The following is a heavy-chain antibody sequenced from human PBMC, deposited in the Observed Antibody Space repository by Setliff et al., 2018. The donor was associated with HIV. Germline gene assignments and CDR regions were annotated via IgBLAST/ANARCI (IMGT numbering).Heavy chain of an antibody. CDR3: ARGRSGWYSGYYYYYMDV. V-gene: IGHV4-34*01. CDR1: GGSFSGYY. D-gene: IGHD6-19*01. Sequence: KPSETLSLTCAVYGGSFSGYYWSWIRQPPGKGLEWIGEINHSGSTNYNPSLQSRVTISVDTSKNQFSLKLSSVTAADTAVYYCARGRSGWYSGYYYYYMDVWGKGTTVTVS. CDR2: INHSGST. J-gene: IGHJ6*03.